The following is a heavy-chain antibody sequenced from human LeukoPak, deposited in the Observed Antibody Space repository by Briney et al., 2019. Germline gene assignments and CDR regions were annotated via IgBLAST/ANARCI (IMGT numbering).Heavy chain of an antibody. CDR1: GGSMSSDY. CDR2: IYYTGST. J-gene: IGHJ4*02. V-gene: IGHV4-59*08. CDR3: ARHITSGSSPFDY. Sequence: SETLSLTCTVSGGSMSSDYWSWIRQPPRKGLEWIGYIYYTGSTNYNPSLKSRVTISVDTSKDQFSLKMSTVTAADTAVYYCARHITSGSSPFDYWGQGTLVTVSS. D-gene: IGHD1-26*01.